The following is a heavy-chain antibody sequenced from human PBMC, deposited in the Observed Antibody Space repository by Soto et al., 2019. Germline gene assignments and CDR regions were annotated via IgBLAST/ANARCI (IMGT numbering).Heavy chain of an antibody. CDR2: ISSSSSYI. Sequence: GGSQILSCAASGFTFSSYSMNWVRQAPGKGLEWVSSISSSSSYIYYADSVKGRFTISRDNAKNSLYLQMNSLRAEDTAVYYYARELGYCSSTSCYGDDAFDIWGQGTMVTVSS. CDR1: GFTFSSYS. D-gene: IGHD2-2*01. V-gene: IGHV3-21*01. J-gene: IGHJ3*02. CDR3: ARELGYCSSTSCYGDDAFDI.